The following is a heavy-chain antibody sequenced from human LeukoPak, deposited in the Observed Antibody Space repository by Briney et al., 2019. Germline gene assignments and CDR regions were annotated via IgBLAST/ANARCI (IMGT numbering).Heavy chain of an antibody. J-gene: IGHJ5*02. D-gene: IGHD6-13*01. V-gene: IGHV1-18*01. CDR3: ARDRWQQLVQGWFDP. Sequence: ASVKVSCKASGYTFTSYGISWVRQAPGQGLEWMGWIGAYNGNTNYAQKLQGRVTMTTDTSTSTAYMELRSLRSDDTAVYYCARDRWQQLVQGWFDPWGQGTLVTVSS. CDR1: GYTFTSYG. CDR2: IGAYNGNT.